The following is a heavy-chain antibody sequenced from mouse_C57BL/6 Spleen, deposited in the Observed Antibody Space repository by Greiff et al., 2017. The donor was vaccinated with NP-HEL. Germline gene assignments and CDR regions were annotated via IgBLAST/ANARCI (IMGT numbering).Heavy chain of an antibody. Sequence: QVQLKQPGAELVKPGASVKLSCKASGYTFTSYWMHWVKQRPGQGLEWIGMIHPNSGSTNYNEKFKSKATLTVDKSSSTAYMQLSSLTSEDSAVYYCARGGPLENYFDYWGQGTTLTVSS. CDR2: IHPNSGST. J-gene: IGHJ2*01. CDR3: ARGGPLENYFDY. V-gene: IGHV1-64*01. CDR1: GYTFTSYW.